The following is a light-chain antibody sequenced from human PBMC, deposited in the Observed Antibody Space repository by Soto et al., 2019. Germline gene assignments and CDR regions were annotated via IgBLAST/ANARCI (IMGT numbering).Light chain of an antibody. CDR2: DVS. CDR3: QQRSNWPRT. Sequence: EIVLTQSPATLSLSPGERATLSCRASQSVTRFLAWFQQKPGQTPRLLMYDVSKRPSGIPARFSGSGSGTDFTLTISSLEPEDSAFYYCQQRSNWPRTFGQGTKVKIK. CDR1: QSVTRF. V-gene: IGKV3-11*01. J-gene: IGKJ1*01.